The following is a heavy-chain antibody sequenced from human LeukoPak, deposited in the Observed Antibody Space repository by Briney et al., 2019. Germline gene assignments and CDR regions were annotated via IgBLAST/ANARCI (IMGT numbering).Heavy chain of an antibody. J-gene: IGHJ4*02. CDR3: ARDVSGSYPY. V-gene: IGHV3-30*04. Sequence: QTGGSLRLSCAASGFTFSSYAMHWVRQAPGKGLEWVAVISYDGSNKYYADSVKGRFTISRDNSKNTLYLQMNSLRAEDTAVYYCARDVSGSYPYWGQGTLVTVSS. D-gene: IGHD1-26*01. CDR2: ISYDGSNK. CDR1: GFTFSSYA.